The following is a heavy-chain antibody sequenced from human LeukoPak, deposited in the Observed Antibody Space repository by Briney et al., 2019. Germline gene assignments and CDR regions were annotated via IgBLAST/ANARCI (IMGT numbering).Heavy chain of an antibody. Sequence: GGSLRLSCAASGFTFSTYSMNWVRQAPGKGLEWVSSISRSSTYIYQADSVKGRFTISRDNAKNSLYPQMNSLRAEDTAVYYCARVLEAASFDYWGQGTLVTVSS. D-gene: IGHD6-13*01. V-gene: IGHV3-21*01. CDR1: GFTFSTYS. CDR3: ARVLEAASFDY. CDR2: ISRSSTYI. J-gene: IGHJ4*02.